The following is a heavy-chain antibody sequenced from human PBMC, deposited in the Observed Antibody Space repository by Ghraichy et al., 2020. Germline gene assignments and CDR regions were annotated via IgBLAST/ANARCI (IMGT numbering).Heavy chain of an antibody. V-gene: IGHV1-2*02. CDR2: INPNSGGT. D-gene: IGHD5-24*01. CDR3: ARDRERWLSAGDY. J-gene: IGHJ4*02. Sequence: ASVKVSCKASGYTFTGYYMHWVRQAPGQGLEWMGCINPNSGGTNYAQKFQGRVTMTRDTSISTAYMELSRLRSDDTAVYYCARDRERWLSAGDYWGQGTLVTVSS. CDR1: GYTFTGYY.